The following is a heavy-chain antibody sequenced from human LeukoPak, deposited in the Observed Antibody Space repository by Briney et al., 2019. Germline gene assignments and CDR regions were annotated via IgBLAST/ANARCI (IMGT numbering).Heavy chain of an antibody. V-gene: IGHV3-23*01. CDR2: LSARGDAT. Sequence: PGGSLRLSCAASGFTFSSFAMSWVRQAPGKGLEWVSTLSARGDATYYGDSVKGRFTISRDNSRNTLFLQMNSLRVEDTAVYFCAKRRDGYNSGAFDIWGQGTMVTVSS. CDR1: GFTFSSFA. D-gene: IGHD5-24*01. J-gene: IGHJ3*02. CDR3: AKRRDGYNSGAFDI.